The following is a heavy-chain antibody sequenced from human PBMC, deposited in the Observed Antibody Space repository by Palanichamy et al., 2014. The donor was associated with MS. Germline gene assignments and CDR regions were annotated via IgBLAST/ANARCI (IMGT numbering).Heavy chain of an antibody. J-gene: IGHJ5*02. Sequence: EVQLVESGGGLVQPGGSLRLSCAASGFTFSSYWMHWVRQAPGKGLVWVSRINSDGSSTSYADSVKGRFTISRDNAKNTLYLQMNSLRAEDTAVYYCARGDYIFNWFDPWGQGTLVTVSS. CDR3: ARGDYIFNWFDP. CDR1: GFTFSSYW. D-gene: IGHD3-9*01. V-gene: IGHV3-74*01. CDR2: INSDGSST.